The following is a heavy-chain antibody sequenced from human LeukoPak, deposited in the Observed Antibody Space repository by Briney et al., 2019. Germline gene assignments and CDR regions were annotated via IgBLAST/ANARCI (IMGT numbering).Heavy chain of an antibody. CDR1: GYTFTGYY. CDR2: INPNSGGT. D-gene: IGHD3-3*01. Sequence: ASVKVSCKASGYTFTGYYMHWVRQAPGQGLEWMGRINPNSGGTNYAQKCQGRVTMTRDTSISTAYMELSRLRSDDTAVYYCAREDYYDFWSGYYTYSYFDYWGQGTLVTVSS. J-gene: IGHJ4*02. CDR3: AREDYYDFWSGYYTYSYFDY. V-gene: IGHV1-2*06.